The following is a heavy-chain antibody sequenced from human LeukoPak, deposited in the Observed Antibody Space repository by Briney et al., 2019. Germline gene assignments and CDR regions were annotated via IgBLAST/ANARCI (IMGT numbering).Heavy chain of an antibody. CDR1: GGSFSGYY. CDR2: INHSGST. CDR3: ARIREEQQLVLNVDY. D-gene: IGHD6-13*01. Sequence: SETLSLTCAVYGGSFSGYYWSWSRDPPGKGLGGGGEINHSGSTNYNPSLKSRVTISVDTSKNQFSLKLSSVTAADTAVYYCARIREEQQLVLNVDYWGQGTLVTVSS. J-gene: IGHJ4*02. V-gene: IGHV4-34*01.